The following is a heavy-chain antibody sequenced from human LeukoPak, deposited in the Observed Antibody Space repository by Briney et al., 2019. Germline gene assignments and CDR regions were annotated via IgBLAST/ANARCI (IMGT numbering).Heavy chain of an antibody. Sequence: PGGSLRLSCAASGFTFSSYEMNWVRQATGKGLEWVSYISNRGSTVYYADSVKGRFPISRDNAKHSLYLQMNSLRAEDTAVYYCASIPGYSSSFDAWGQGTLVTVSS. CDR3: ASIPGYSSSFDA. J-gene: IGHJ4*02. CDR1: GFTFSSYE. D-gene: IGHD6-13*01. V-gene: IGHV3-48*03. CDR2: ISNRGSTV.